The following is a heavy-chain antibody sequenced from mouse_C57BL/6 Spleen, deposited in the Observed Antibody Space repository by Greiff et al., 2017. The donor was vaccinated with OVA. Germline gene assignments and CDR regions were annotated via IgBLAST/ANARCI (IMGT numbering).Heavy chain of an antibody. D-gene: IGHD1-1*01. J-gene: IGHJ1*03. CDR1: GYTFTDYY. CDR3: APFLLLRSV. V-gene: IGHV1-26*01. Sequence: EVQLQQSGPELVKPGASVKISCKASGYTFTDYYMNWVKQSHGKSLEWIGDINPNNGGTSYNQKFKGKATLTVDKSSSTAYMELRSLTSEDSAVYYCAPFLLLRSVWGTGTTVTVSS. CDR2: INPNNGGT.